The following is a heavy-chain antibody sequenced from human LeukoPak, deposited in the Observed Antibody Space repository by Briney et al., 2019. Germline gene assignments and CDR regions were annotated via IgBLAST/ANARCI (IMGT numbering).Heavy chain of an antibody. J-gene: IGHJ3*02. CDR1: GFTFSSYG. CDR3: KVVVAANDAFDI. CDR2: ISYDGSNK. V-gene: IGHV3-30*03. D-gene: IGHD2-15*01. Sequence: GRSLRLSCAASGFTFSSYGMHWVRQAPGKGLEWVAVISYDGSNKYYADSVKGRFTISRDNSKNTLYLQMNSLRAEDTAVYYCKVVVAANDAFDIWGQGTMVTVSS.